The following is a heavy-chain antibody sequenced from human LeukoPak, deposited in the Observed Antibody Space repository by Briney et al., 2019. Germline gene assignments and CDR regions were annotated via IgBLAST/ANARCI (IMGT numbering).Heavy chain of an antibody. CDR2: ISGSGGST. CDR3: AKDLDSSGWRHLGYFDY. Sequence: GGSLRLSCAASGFTFSSYAMSWVRQAPGKGLEWVSAISGSGGSTYYADPVKGRFTISRDNSKNTLYLQMNSLRAEDTAVYYCAKDLDSSGWRHLGYFDYWGQGTLVTVSS. J-gene: IGHJ4*02. V-gene: IGHV3-23*01. CDR1: GFTFSSYA. D-gene: IGHD6-19*01.